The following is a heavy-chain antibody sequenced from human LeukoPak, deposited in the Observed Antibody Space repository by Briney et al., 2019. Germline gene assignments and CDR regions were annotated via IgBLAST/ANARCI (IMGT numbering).Heavy chain of an antibody. Sequence: SETLSLTCTVSGGSIGSYYWSWIRQPPGKGLEWIGYIYYSGSTNYNPSLKSRVTISVDTSKNQFSLKLSSVTAADTAVYYCARQAYDILTGYAALDYWGQGTLVTVSS. V-gene: IGHV4-59*08. J-gene: IGHJ4*02. CDR2: IYYSGST. CDR1: GGSIGSYY. CDR3: ARQAYDILTGYAALDY. D-gene: IGHD3-9*01.